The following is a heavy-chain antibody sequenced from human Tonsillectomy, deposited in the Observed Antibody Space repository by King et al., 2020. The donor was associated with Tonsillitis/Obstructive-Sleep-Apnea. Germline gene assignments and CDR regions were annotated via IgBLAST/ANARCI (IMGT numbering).Heavy chain of an antibody. CDR1: GITLSNYG. D-gene: IGHD2-21*02. Sequence: QLVQSGGGVVQPGRSLRLSCAASGITLSNYGMHWVRQAPGKGLEWVAVIWYDGSNKYYADSVKGRFTISRDNSKNTLYLQMNSLRAEDTAVYYCAREGYCGGDCYSYYFDYWGQGTLVTVSS. CDR2: IWYDGSNK. V-gene: IGHV3-33*01. J-gene: IGHJ4*02. CDR3: AREGYCGGDCYSYYFDY.